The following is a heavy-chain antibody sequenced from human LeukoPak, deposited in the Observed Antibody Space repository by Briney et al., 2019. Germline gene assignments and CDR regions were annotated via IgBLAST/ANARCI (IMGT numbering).Heavy chain of an antibody. CDR3: ARRFGRKFGERFYYYHYMDV. D-gene: IGHD3-10*01. J-gene: IGHJ6*03. Sequence: KTSETLSLTCAVYGGSFSGYYWNWIRQPPGKGLEWIGEINHSGSTNYNPSLKSRVTISVDTSKNQFSLRLTSVTAADTAVYYCARRFGRKFGERFYYYHYMDVWGKGTTVTISS. CDR1: GGSFSGYY. V-gene: IGHV4-34*01. CDR2: INHSGST.